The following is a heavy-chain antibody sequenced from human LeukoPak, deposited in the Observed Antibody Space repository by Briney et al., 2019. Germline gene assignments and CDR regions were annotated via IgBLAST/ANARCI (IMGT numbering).Heavy chain of an antibody. V-gene: IGHV3-30*03. CDR3: ARGHNSGLWT. J-gene: IGHJ5*02. CDR2: ISYDGSNN. Sequence: PGRSLRLSCAASGLTFSSYGMHWVRQAPGRGLEWAAFISYDGSNNYYADSVKGRFTISRDNSKNTLYLQMNSLRTEDTAVFYCARGHNSGLWTWGQGTLVTVSS. CDR1: GLTFSSYG. D-gene: IGHD5-12*01.